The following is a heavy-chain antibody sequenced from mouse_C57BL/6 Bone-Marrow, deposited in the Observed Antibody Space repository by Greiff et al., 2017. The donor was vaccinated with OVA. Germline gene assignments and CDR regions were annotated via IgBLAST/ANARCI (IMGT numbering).Heavy chain of an antibody. J-gene: IGHJ3*01. CDR2: IYPGSGST. CDR1: GYTFTSYW. Sequence: QVQLQQSGAELVKPGASVKMSCKASGYTFTSYWITWVKQRPGQGLEWIGDIYPGSGSTNYNEKFKSKATLTVDTSSSTAYMQLSSLTSEDSAVYYCARSDGSSSWFAYWGQGTLVTVSA. V-gene: IGHV1-55*01. CDR3: ARSDGSSSWFAY. D-gene: IGHD1-1*01.